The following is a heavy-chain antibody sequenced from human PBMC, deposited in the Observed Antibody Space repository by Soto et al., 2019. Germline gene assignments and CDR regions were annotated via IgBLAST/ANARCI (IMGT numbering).Heavy chain of an antibody. CDR3: AHSVTLMSTWNFGAFDF. D-gene: IGHD1-1*01. V-gene: IGHV2-5*02. CDR1: GFSLTTYGVG. CDR2: TYWDDDN. J-gene: IGHJ3*01. Sequence: QITLKESGPTLVKPTQTLTLTCSFSGFSLTTYGVGVGCVRQPPGNALEWLAFTYWDDDNRYNPSLKSRLSTTKDTSKNQVVLTMTNMDPADTATYFCAHSVTLMSTWNFGAFDFWGQGTVVTVPS.